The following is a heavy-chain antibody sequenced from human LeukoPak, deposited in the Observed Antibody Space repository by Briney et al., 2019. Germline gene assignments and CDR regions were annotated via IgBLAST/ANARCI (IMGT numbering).Heavy chain of an antibody. CDR3: AVAGLSYWYFDL. Sequence: GGSLRLSCAASGFTFSNYWMTWVRQAPGKGLEWVAHINQDGSEEHYMDSAKARFTISRDNAKNSLYLQMNSLRAEDTAAYYCAVAGLSYWYFDLWGRGTLVTVSS. CDR2: INQDGSEE. J-gene: IGHJ2*01. D-gene: IGHD6-19*01. CDR1: GFTFSNYW. V-gene: IGHV3-7*01.